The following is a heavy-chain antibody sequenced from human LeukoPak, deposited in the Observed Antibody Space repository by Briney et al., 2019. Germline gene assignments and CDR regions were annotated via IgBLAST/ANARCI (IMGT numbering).Heavy chain of an antibody. V-gene: IGHV4-39*01. CDR3: ASLYSSGWSGYYYYMDV. CDR2: IYYSRST. D-gene: IGHD6-19*01. CDR1: GGSISSSSYY. J-gene: IGHJ6*03. Sequence: PSETLSLTCTVSGGSISSSSYYWGWIRQPPGKGLEWIGSIYYSRSTYYNPSLKSQVTISVDTSKNQFSLKLSSVTAADTAVYYCASLYSSGWSGYYYYMDVWGKGTTVTVSS.